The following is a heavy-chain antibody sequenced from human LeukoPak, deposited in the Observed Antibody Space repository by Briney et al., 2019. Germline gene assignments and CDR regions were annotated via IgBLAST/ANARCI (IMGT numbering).Heavy chain of an antibody. V-gene: IGHV1-69*13. Sequence: SVKVSCKASGGTFSSYAISWVRQAPGQGLEWMGGIIPIFGTANYAQKFQGRVTITADESTSTAYMELSSLRSEDTAVYYCARDLRWFNAEYFQHWGQAPWSPSPQ. CDR3: ARDLRWFNAEYFQH. CDR2: IIPIFGTA. J-gene: IGHJ1*01. CDR1: GGTFSSYA. D-gene: IGHD4-23*01.